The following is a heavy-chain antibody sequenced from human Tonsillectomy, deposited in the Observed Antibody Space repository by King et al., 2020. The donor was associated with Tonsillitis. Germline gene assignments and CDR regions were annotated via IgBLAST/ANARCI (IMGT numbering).Heavy chain of an antibody. D-gene: IGHD3-10*01. J-gene: IGHJ4*02. CDR2: IKSKTDGGTT. V-gene: IGHV3-15*01. CDR3: TTEFILFGGLDY. CDR1: GFTFSNAW. Sequence: VQLVESGGGLVKPGGSLRLSCAASGFTFSNAWMSWVRQAPGKGLEWVGRIKSKTDGGTTDYAAPVKGRFTISRDDSKKTLYLQMNSLKTEDTAVYYCTTEFILFGGLDYWGQGTLVTVSS.